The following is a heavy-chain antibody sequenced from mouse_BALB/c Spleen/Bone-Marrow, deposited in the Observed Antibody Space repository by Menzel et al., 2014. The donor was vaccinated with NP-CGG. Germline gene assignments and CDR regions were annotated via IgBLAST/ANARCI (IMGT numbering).Heavy chain of an antibody. D-gene: IGHD1-1*02. CDR2: IWGDGST. CDR3: AIYGHYAMDY. V-gene: IGHV2-6-7*01. Sequence: VQRVESGPGLVAPSQSLSITCTVSGFSLTGYGVSWVRQPPGKGLEWLGMIWGDGSTNYNSALKSRLSISKDNSKSQVFLKMNSLQTDDTARYYCAIYGHYAMDYWGQGTSVTVSS. CDR1: GFSLTGYG. J-gene: IGHJ4*01.